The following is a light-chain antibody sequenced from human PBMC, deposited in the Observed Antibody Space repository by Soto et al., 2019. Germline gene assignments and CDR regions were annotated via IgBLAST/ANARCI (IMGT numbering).Light chain of an antibody. CDR3: MQGTHWPYT. CDR1: QSLVFSDGSTF. CDR2: RVS. Sequence: DVVMTQSPLSLPVTLGQPASISCKSSQSLVFSDGSTFLHWFQQRPGQSPRRLIYRVSNRDSGVPDRFSGRGSGTDFTLRISRVEAEDVGIYYCMQGTHWPYTFGQGTKLEIK. J-gene: IGKJ2*01. V-gene: IGKV2-30*01.